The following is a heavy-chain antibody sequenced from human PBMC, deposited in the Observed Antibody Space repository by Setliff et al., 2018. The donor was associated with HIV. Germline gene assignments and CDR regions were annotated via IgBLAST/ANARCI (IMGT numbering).Heavy chain of an antibody. CDR3: ARAPGAYYYDSSGYPIGIRFDY. V-gene: IGHV3-49*04. D-gene: IGHD3-22*01. Sequence: PGESLKISCTASGFTFGDYAMTWVRQASGKGLEWVGFIRSKAYGGTTEYAASVKGRFTVSRDDSKSIAYLQMNSLKTEDTAVYYCARAPGAYYYDSSGYPIGIRFDYWGQGTLVTVSS. CDR2: IRSKAYGGTT. J-gene: IGHJ4*02. CDR1: GFTFGDYA.